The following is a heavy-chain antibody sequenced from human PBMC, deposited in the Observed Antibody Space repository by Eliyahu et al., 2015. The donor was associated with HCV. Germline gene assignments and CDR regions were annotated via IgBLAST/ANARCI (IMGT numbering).Heavy chain of an antibody. CDR3: ARQTTVTAFNY. D-gene: IGHD4-11*01. CDR2: IYDSGNA. Sequence: QMQLQESGPGLVKPSETLSLTXTXSGXSLTNTXYYWGXXRQPPGKGLEWIGDIYDSGNAYYNPSLKSRVTISLDTSKNQFSLNLTSLTAADTAVYYCARQTTVTAFNYWGQGTLVTVSS. V-gene: IGHV4-39*01. J-gene: IGHJ4*02. CDR1: GXSLTNTXYY.